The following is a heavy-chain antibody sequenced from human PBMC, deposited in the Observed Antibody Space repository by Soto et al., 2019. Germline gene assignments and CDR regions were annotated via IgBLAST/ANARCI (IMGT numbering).Heavy chain of an antibody. V-gene: IGHV2-26*04. D-gene: IGHD6-13*01. J-gene: IGHJ5*02. CDR2: IFSNDEK. CDR1: GFSLSNAGLG. Sequence: QVTVKESGPVLVKPTETLTLTCTVSGFSLSNAGLGVSWIRQPPGKALEWLAHIFSNDEKSYSTSLKSRLTLSKDPXKSQVVLIMTNMDPVDTATYYCASTYSTSWYWFDPWGQGTLVTVSS. CDR3: ASTYSTSWYWFDP.